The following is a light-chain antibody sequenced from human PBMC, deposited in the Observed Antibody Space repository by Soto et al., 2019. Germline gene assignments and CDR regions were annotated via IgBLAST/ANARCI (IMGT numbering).Light chain of an antibody. CDR3: QQRNIWPPVT. V-gene: IGKV3-15*01. J-gene: IGKJ5*01. CDR2: GAS. Sequence: IVMAHSPATLSVSPCERATLSCSASQSISSNLAWYQQKPGQAPRLLIYGASTRATGIPARFSGSGSGTDFTLTISSLEPEDSAVYYCQQRNIWPPVTFGQGTRLEIK. CDR1: QSISSN.